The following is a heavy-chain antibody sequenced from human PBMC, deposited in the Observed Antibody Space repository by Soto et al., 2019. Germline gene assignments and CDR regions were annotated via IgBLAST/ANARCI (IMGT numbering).Heavy chain of an antibody. CDR3: ARGALGRVYYFDY. D-gene: IGHD7-27*01. Sequence: SVKVSCKASGGTFNSYAITWVRQAPGQGLEWMGWIIPIIGTPNHAQKFKGRVTITADESTSTAYMELSSLRSEDTAVYYCARGALGRVYYFDYWGRGTLVTVSS. J-gene: IGHJ4*01. CDR2: IIPIIGTP. CDR1: GGTFNSYA. V-gene: IGHV1-69*13.